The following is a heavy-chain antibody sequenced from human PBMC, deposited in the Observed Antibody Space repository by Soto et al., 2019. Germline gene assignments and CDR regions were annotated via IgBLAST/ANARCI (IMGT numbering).Heavy chain of an antibody. D-gene: IGHD3-10*01. V-gene: IGHV3-11*01. Sequence: ISSSGSTIYYADSVKGRFTISRDNAKNSLYLQMNSLRAEDTAVYYCARDQYCYGSGSYPYYYYGMDVWGQGTTVTVSS. CDR3: ARDQYCYGSGSYPYYYYGMDV. J-gene: IGHJ6*02. CDR2: ISSSGSTI.